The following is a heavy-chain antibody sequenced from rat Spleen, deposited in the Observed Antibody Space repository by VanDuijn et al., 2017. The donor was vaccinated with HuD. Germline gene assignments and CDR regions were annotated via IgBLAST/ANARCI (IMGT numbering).Heavy chain of an antibody. CDR2: ISYDGSST. CDR3: ARQNWPYYFDY. CDR1: GFTFSNYY. D-gene: IGHD3-6*01. J-gene: IGHJ2*01. Sequence: EVQLVESGGDLVQPGRSLKLSCAASGFTFSNYYMAWVRQAPTKGLEWVATISYDGSSTFHRDSVKGRFTISRDNAKSTLYLQMDSLRSEDTATYYCARQNWPYYFDYWGHGVMVTVSS. V-gene: IGHV5-29*01.